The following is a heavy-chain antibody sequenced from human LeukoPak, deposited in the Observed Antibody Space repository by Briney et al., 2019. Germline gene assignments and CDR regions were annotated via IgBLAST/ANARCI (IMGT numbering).Heavy chain of an antibody. D-gene: IGHD1-1*01. Sequence: QPGGSLGLSCAASGFTYSESWMAWVRQVPGQGLEWVAHINHEGGAIQYVDSVKGRFTISRDNAKGSVFLQMNSLRAEDTAIYHCATYINWVAGDVWGQGTTVIVSS. CDR2: INHEGGAI. CDR3: ATYINWVAGDV. J-gene: IGHJ6*02. CDR1: GFTYSESW. V-gene: IGHV3-7*01.